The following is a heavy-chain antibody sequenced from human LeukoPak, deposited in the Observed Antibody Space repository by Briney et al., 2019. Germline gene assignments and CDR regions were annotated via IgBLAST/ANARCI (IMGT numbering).Heavy chain of an antibody. CDR1: GFTFSDYY. Sequence: PGGSLRLSCAASGFTFSDYYMSWIRQAPGKGLEWVSYISSSGSTIYYADSVKGRFTISRDNAKNSLYLQMNSLRAEDTAVYYCAKTSGSYYSITSYFAYWGQGTLVTVSS. CDR2: ISSSGSTI. CDR3: AKTSGSYYSITSYFAY. D-gene: IGHD1-26*01. V-gene: IGHV3-11*01. J-gene: IGHJ4*02.